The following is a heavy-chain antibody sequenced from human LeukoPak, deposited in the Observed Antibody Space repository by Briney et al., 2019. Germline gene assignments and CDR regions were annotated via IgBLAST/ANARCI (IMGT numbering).Heavy chain of an antibody. Sequence: GGSLRLSCVGSGFSFRSHWVNWVRQSPGKGLEWVANIKPDGSDKYYVNSARGRFTVSRDNAKNSAFLQMNSLRAEDTAIYYCATISAQTFDIWGQGTLVSVSS. CDR3: ATISAQTFDI. J-gene: IGHJ3*02. D-gene: IGHD5-24*01. V-gene: IGHV3-7*01. CDR2: IKPDGSDK. CDR1: GFSFRSHW.